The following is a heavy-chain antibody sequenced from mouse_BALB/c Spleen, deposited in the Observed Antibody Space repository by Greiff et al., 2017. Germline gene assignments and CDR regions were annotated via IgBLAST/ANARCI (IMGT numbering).Heavy chain of an antibody. CDR1: GFTFSSYA. J-gene: IGHJ4*01. D-gene: IGHD1-2*01. CDR2: ISSGGSYT. V-gene: IGHV5-9-4*01. CDR3: AREMHYYGYVVAMDY. Sequence: EVQLVESGGGLVKPGGSLKLSCAASGFTFSSYAMSWVRQSPEKRLEWVAEISSGGSYTYYPDTVTGRFTISRDNAKNTLYLEMSSLRSEDTAMYYWAREMHYYGYVVAMDYWGQGASVTVSS.